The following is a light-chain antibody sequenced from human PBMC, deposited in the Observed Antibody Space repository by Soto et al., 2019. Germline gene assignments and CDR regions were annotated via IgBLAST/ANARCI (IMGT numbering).Light chain of an antibody. CDR3: QQYNSYSPYT. J-gene: IGKJ2*01. Sequence: DIQMTQSPSTLSASVGDRVTITCRASQSISSWLAWYQQKPGKAPKVLIYDASSLESGVPSRFSGSGSGTEFTLTISSLQPDDFATYYCQQYNSYSPYTFGQGTNWRSN. CDR1: QSISSW. CDR2: DAS. V-gene: IGKV1-5*01.